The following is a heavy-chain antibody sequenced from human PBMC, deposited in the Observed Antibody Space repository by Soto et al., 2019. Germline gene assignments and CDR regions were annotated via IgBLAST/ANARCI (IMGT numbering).Heavy chain of an antibody. D-gene: IGHD3-22*01. CDR2: ISAYNGNT. CDR3: SRGGTIHYYDSSGYYEFDY. V-gene: IGHV1-18*01. CDR1: GYSFTSYG. J-gene: IGHJ4*02. Sequence: GASVKVSCKASGYSFTSYGISWVRQAPGQRLEWMGWISAYNGNTNYAQKLQGRVTMTTETSTSTAYMELRSLRSDDTAVYYCSRGGTIHYYDSSGYYEFDYWGQGTLVTVSS.